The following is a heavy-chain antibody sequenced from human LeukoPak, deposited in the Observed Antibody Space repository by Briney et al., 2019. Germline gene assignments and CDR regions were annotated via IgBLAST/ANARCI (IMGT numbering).Heavy chain of an antibody. Sequence: GGSLRLSCAVSGFTFSTYWMHWVRQGPGKGLAWVSRITSDGSATGYADSVKGRFTISRDNAKNTLYLHMDSLRAEDTAVYYCARDAAPGYFDLWGRGTLVTVSS. J-gene: IGHJ2*01. D-gene: IGHD2-15*01. V-gene: IGHV3-74*01. CDR3: ARDAAPGYFDL. CDR2: ITSDGSAT. CDR1: GFTFSTYW.